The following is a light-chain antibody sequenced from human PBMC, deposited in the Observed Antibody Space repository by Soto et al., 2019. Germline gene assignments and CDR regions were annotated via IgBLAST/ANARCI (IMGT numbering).Light chain of an antibody. CDR1: QSVSSK. CDR2: GAS. Sequence: EIVLTQSPCTLSVSPGERATLSCRASQSVSSKLAWYQQKPGQAPRLLFYGASTWATGIPARFSGSGSETDFTLSISSLQSEDFAVYYCQQYNNWPGTFGQGTKVEIK. J-gene: IGKJ1*01. CDR3: QQYNNWPGT. V-gene: IGKV3-15*01.